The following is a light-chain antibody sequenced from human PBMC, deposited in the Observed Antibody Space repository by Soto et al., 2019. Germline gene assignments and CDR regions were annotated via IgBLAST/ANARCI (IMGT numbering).Light chain of an antibody. CDR3: CSYAGTYSYV. J-gene: IGLJ1*01. V-gene: IGLV2-11*01. Sequence: QSVLTQPRSVSGSPGQSVTISCTGTSSDVGAYNYVSWYQQHSGKAPKFMIYDVSKRPSGVPDRFSGSKSGNTASLTISGLQAEDEADYYCCSYAGTYSYVFGTGTKATVL. CDR1: SSDVGAYNY. CDR2: DVS.